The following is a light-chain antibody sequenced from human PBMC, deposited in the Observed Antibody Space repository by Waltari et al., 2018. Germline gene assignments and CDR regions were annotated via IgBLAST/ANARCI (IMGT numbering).Light chain of an antibody. Sequence: NFILTQPHSVSESPGRTVTISCTRSSGSIADNFVQWYQQRPGSAPTTVIYEDNRRPSGVPVRFSGSMDRSSNSASLTISGLKTEDEADYYCQSYDSSDPWVFGGGTKLTVL. V-gene: IGLV6-57*04. J-gene: IGLJ3*02. CDR3: QSYDSSDPWV. CDR2: EDN. CDR1: SGSIADNF.